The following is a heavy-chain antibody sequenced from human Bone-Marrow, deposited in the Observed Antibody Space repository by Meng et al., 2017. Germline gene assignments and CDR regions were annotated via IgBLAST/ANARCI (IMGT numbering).Heavy chain of an antibody. CDR1: GGSISSGGYY. CDR2: IYYSGST. Sequence: QVPLQESGPVLVKPPQTLSLTCTVSGGSISSGGYYWSWIRQHSGKGLEWIGYIYYSGSTYYNPSLKSRVTISVDTSKNQFSLKLSSVTAADTAVYYCARGPLSAAGTMGYFQHWGQGTLVTVSS. V-gene: IGHV4-31*03. D-gene: IGHD6-13*01. CDR3: ARGPLSAAGTMGYFQH. J-gene: IGHJ1*01.